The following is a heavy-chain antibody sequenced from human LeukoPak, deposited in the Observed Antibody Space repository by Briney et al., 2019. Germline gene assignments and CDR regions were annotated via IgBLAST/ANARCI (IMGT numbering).Heavy chain of an antibody. CDR1: GAPISRFY. Sequence: PSETLSLICTASGAPISRFYWNWVRQPPGKGLEWIGNIYNGVPTFFNPSLKSRVTLSVDTSKTQFALQLASVNAGDTAVYYCVQTTGWPGFDYWGQGILVTVSS. D-gene: IGHD6-19*01. J-gene: IGHJ4*02. V-gene: IGHV4-4*09. CDR3: VQTTGWPGFDY. CDR2: IYNGVPT.